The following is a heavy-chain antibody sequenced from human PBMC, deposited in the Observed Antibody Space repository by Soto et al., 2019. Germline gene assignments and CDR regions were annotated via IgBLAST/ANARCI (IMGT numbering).Heavy chain of an antibody. CDR2: ISYDGSNK. V-gene: IGHV3-30-3*01. J-gene: IGHJ6*02. Sequence: GGSLRLSCAASGFTFSSYAMQWVRQAPGKGLEWVAVISYDGSNKNYADSVKGRFTISRDNSKNTLYRQMNSLRAEDTAVYYCARLRMDTAMVTQYYYGMDVWGQGTTVTVSS. CDR1: GFTFSSYA. CDR3: ARLRMDTAMVTQYYYGMDV. D-gene: IGHD5-18*01.